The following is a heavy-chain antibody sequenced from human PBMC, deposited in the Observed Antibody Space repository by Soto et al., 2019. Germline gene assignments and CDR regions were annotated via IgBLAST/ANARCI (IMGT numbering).Heavy chain of an antibody. Sequence: ASVKVSCKASGYTFTMYDINCVLQATLQWLEWMGWMNPNSGNTGYAQKFQGRVTMTRNTSISTAYMELGSLRSEDTAVYYCARVGPPVVSYYYYGMDVWGQGTTVTVSS. CDR2: MNPNSGNT. J-gene: IGHJ6*02. CDR1: GYTFTMYD. CDR3: ARVGPPVVSYYYYGMDV. V-gene: IGHV1-8*01. D-gene: IGHD1-26*01.